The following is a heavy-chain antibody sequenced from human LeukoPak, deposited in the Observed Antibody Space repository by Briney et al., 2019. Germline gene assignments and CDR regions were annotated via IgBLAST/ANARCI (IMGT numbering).Heavy chain of an antibody. CDR3: ARGSSGCLDY. CDR2: ISYDGSNK. V-gene: IGHV3-30-3*01. CDR1: GFTFSSYA. D-gene: IGHD6-19*01. J-gene: IGHJ4*02. Sequence: GRSLRLSCAASGFTFSSYAMHWVRQAPGKGLEWVAVISYDGSNKYYADSVKGRFTISRDNSKNTLYLQMNGLRAEDTAVYYCARGSSGCLDYWGQGTLVTVSS.